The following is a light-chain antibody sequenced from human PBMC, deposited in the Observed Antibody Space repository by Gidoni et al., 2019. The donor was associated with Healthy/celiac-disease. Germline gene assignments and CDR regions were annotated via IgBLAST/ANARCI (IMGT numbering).Light chain of an antibody. CDR2: EDS. Sequence: SYELTQPPSVSVSPGQTDRITCSGDALPKKYAYWYQQKSGQAPVLVISEDSTRPSGIPERFSGSSSGTMATLTISGAQVEDEADYYCYATDSSGNHRVFGGGTKLTVL. CDR1: ALPKKY. J-gene: IGLJ2*01. V-gene: IGLV3-10*01. CDR3: YATDSSGNHRV.